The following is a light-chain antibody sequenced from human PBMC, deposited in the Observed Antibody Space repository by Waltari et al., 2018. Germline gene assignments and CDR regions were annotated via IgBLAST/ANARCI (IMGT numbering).Light chain of an antibody. J-gene: IGLJ2*01. Sequence: QSVLTQPPSVSGAPGQRVTISCTGSSSNIGAGYDVHWYQQLPGTVPKLLIYGNSKRPSGVPDRFSGSKSVTSASLAITGLQAEDEADYYCQSYDSSLSGGVFGGGTKLTVL. CDR1: SSNIGAGYD. V-gene: IGLV1-40*01. CDR2: GNS. CDR3: QSYDSSLSGGV.